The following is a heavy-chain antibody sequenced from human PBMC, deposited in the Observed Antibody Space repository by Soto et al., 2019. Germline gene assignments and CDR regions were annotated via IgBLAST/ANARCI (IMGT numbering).Heavy chain of an antibody. CDR3: ARGDILTDNWFDP. D-gene: IGHD3-9*01. CDR2: INHSGST. CDR1: GGSFSGYY. Sequence: PSETLSLTCAVYGGSFSGYYWSWIRQPPGKGLEWIGEINHSGSTNYNPSLKSRVTISVDTSKNQFSLKLSSVSAADTAVYYCARGDILTDNWFDPWGQGTLVTVSS. V-gene: IGHV4-34*01. J-gene: IGHJ5*02.